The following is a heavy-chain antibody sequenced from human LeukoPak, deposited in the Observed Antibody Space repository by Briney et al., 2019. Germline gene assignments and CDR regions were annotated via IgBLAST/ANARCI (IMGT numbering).Heavy chain of an antibody. Sequence: PGGSLRLSCAASGFTFSSYWMSWVRQAPGKGLEWVANINQDGSEKYYVGSVRGRFTISRDNAKNSLYLQMNSLRAEDTAVYYCARGGGSGYDYNLDYWGQGTLVTVSS. D-gene: IGHD5-12*01. V-gene: IGHV3-7*01. J-gene: IGHJ4*02. CDR2: INQDGSEK. CDR3: ARGGGSGYDYNLDY. CDR1: GFTFSSYW.